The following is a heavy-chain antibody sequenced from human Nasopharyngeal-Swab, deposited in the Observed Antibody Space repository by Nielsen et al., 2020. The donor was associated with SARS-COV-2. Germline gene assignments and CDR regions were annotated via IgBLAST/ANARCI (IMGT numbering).Heavy chain of an antibody. CDR3: ARGPGWVVVVVAAISVAGMDV. Sequence: ASVKVSCKASGYTFTGYYMHWVRQAPGQGLEWMGWINPNSGGTNYAQKFQGRVTMTRNTSISTAYMELSSLRSEDTAVYYCARGPGWVVVVVAAISVAGMDVWGQGTTVTVSS. CDR2: INPNSGGT. CDR1: GYTFTGYY. J-gene: IGHJ6*02. V-gene: IGHV1-2*02. D-gene: IGHD2-15*01.